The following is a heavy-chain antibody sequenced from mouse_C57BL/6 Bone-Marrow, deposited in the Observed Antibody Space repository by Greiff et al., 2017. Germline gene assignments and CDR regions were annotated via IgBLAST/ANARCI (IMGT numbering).Heavy chain of an antibody. CDR1: GYTFTSYW. CDR2: IDPSDSYT. Sequence: QVQLQQPGAELVRPGTSVKLSCKASGYTFTSYWMHWVKQRPGQGLEWIGVIDPSDSYTNYNQKFKGKATLTLDTSSRTAYMQLSSLASEDSAVYYCASLWYWGQGTTLTVSA. CDR3: ASLWY. V-gene: IGHV1-59*01. J-gene: IGHJ2*01. D-gene: IGHD6-2*01.